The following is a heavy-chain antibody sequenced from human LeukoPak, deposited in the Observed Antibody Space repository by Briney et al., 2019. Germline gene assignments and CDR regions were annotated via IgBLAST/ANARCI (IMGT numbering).Heavy chain of an antibody. J-gene: IGHJ4*02. D-gene: IGHD5-18*01. CDR3: TTGDTAMITSDY. CDR1: GFTFSNAW. V-gene: IGHV3-15*01. CDR2: IKSKTDGGTT. Sequence: TGGSLRLSCAASGFTFSNAWMSWVRQAPGKGLEWVGRIKSKTDGGTTDYAAPVKGRFSISRDDSKNTLYLQMNSLKTEDTGVYYCTTGDTAMITSDYWGQGTLVTVSS.